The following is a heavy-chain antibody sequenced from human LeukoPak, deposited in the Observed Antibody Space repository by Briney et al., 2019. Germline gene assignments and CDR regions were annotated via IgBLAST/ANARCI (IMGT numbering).Heavy chain of an antibody. D-gene: IGHD2-2*01. V-gene: IGHV3-23*01. J-gene: IGHJ5*02. CDR2: MSGSGGST. Sequence: GGSLRLSCAASGCTFSSYAMSWVRQAPGKGLEWVSAMSGSGGSTYYADSVKGRCTISRDNSKNTLYLQMNSLRDEDTAVYYCAKQDIVVVPAAMWFDPWGQGTLVTVSS. CDR3: AKQDIVVVPAAMWFDP. CDR1: GCTFSSYA.